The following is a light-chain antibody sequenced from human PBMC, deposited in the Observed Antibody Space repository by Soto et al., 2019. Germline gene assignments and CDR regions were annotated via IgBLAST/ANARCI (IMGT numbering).Light chain of an antibody. CDR3: QQRSNWPT. CDR2: DAS. Sequence: SVLTPSPATLSLSPVESATLSCRAGQSISTYLAWYQQKPGQAPRLLIYDASNRATGIPARFSGSGSGTDFTLTISSLEPEDFAVYYCQQRSNWPTIGQGTKVDIK. CDR1: QSISTY. V-gene: IGKV3-11*01. J-gene: IGKJ1*01.